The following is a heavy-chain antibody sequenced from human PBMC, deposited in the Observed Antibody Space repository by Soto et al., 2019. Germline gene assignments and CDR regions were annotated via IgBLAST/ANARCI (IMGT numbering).Heavy chain of an antibody. CDR3: VRFLGATCAFDI. J-gene: IGHJ3*02. CDR2: IYYSGST. V-gene: IGHV4-31*03. CDR1: GGCISSGGYY. Sequence: QVQLQESGPGLVKPSQTLSLTCTVSGGCISSGGYYWSWIRQHPRKGLVWIGYIYYSGSTYYNPALKRRVTIAVNTTKNQFSLKLSAVTAADTAVYCCVRFLGATCAFDIWAQGTIVTVSS.